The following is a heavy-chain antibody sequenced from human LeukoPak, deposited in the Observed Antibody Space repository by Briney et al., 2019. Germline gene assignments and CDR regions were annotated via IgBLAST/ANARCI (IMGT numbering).Heavy chain of an antibody. Sequence: PGGSLSLSCAASGFTFSNYWMNWVRQAPGKGLEWVANIKQDGSEKYYVVPVKSRFTISRDNAKNSLYLQMNSLRAEDTAVYYCARESSGRFDYWGQGTLVTVSS. V-gene: IGHV3-7*01. CDR1: GFTFSNYW. CDR3: ARESSGRFDY. CDR2: IKQDGSEK. J-gene: IGHJ4*02. D-gene: IGHD6-19*01.